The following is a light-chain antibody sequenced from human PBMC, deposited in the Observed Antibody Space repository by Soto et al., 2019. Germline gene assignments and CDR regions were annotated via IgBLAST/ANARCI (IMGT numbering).Light chain of an antibody. CDR1: QSVSSSY. CDR2: AAS. Sequence: EIVLTQSPGTLSLSPGETATLSCRASQSVSSSYLAWYQQKPGQAPRLLIFAASSRATGIPDRFSGSGSGPDFTLTLSRLEPEDFAVYYCQQYGSSRYTFGQGTKLEIK. V-gene: IGKV3-20*01. J-gene: IGKJ2*01. CDR3: QQYGSSRYT.